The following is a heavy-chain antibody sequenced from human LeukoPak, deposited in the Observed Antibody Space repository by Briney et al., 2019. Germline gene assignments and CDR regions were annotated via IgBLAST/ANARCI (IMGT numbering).Heavy chain of an antibody. CDR2: MSYDGSNK. CDR3: AGSSSWYSSLDY. J-gene: IGHJ4*02. V-gene: IGHV3-30*04. CDR1: GFTFSSYA. Sequence: GGSLRLSCAASGFTFSSYAMHWVRQAPGKGLEWVAVMSYDGSNKYYADSVKGRFTISRDNSKNTLYLQMNSLRAEDTAVYYCAGSSSWYSSLDYWGQGTLVTVSS. D-gene: IGHD6-13*01.